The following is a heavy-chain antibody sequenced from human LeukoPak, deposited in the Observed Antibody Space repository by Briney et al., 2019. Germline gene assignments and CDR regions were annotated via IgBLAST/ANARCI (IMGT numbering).Heavy chain of an antibody. CDR2: INPNSGGT. Sequence: ASVKVSCKASGYTFTGYYMHWARQAPGQGLEWMGWINPNSGGTNYAQKFQGRVTMTRDTSISTAYMELSRLRSDDTAVYYCARALYSGYDSLGYWGQGTLVTVSS. V-gene: IGHV1-2*02. CDR1: GYTFTGYY. CDR3: ARALYSGYDSLGY. D-gene: IGHD5-12*01. J-gene: IGHJ4*02.